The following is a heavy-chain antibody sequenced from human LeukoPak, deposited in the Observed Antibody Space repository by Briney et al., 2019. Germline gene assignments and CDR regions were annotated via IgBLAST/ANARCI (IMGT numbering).Heavy chain of an antibody. CDR3: ARQGAVAGLDDAFDI. J-gene: IGHJ3*02. V-gene: IGHV1-2*02. D-gene: IGHD6-19*01. Sequence: XSVKVSCKASGYTFTGYYMHWVRQAPGQGLEWMGWINPNSGGTNYAQKFQGRVTMTRDTSISTAYMELSRLRSDDTAVYYCARQGAVAGLDDAFDIWGQGTMVTVSS. CDR1: GYTFTGYY. CDR2: INPNSGGT.